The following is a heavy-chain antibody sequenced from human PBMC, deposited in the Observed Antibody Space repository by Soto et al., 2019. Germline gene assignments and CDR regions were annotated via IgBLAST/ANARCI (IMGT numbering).Heavy chain of an antibody. J-gene: IGHJ4*02. D-gene: IGHD5-18*01. CDR3: ARDRIQLWTRYFDY. CDR1: GGSISRGGYY. V-gene: IGHV4-31*03. CDR2: IYYSGST. Sequence: QVQLQESGPGLVKPSQTLSLTCTVSGGSISRGGYYWSWIRQHPGKGLEWIGYIYYSGSTYYNPSLKSRVTISVDTSKNQFSLKLSSVTAADTAVYYCARDRIQLWTRYFDYWGQGTLVTVSS.